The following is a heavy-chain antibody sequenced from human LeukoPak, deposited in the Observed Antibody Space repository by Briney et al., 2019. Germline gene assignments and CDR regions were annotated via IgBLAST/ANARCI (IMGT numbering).Heavy chain of an antibody. J-gene: IGHJ4*02. V-gene: IGHV3-23*01. D-gene: IGHD6-19*01. CDR2: INGSGGST. Sequence: GGPVTHSCAASGFTFSRYAMTWVRRAPGKGLEWVSTINGSGGSTYYAVASPCPVSYSSNNSKNTQYIQMNSQRDEDTAVYYCAKEYSSGWSKGFDYAGPGNLCTGSS. CDR1: GFTFSRYA. CDR3: AKEYSSGWSKGFDY.